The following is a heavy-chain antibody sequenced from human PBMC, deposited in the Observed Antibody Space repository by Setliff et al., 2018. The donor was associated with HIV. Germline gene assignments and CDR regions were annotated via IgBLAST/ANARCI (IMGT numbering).Heavy chain of an antibody. J-gene: IGHJ6*03. Sequence: PSETLSLTCNVSGSSFSSGIYYWTWIRQQPGKGLEWIGYISYSGSTYYNPSLKSRATMSVDTSKNQFSLKLSSVTAADTAVYYCARHGYDPLYYYYYMDVWGKGTTVTVSS. D-gene: IGHD5-12*01. CDR3: ARHGYDPLYYYYYMDV. V-gene: IGHV4-61*01. CDR2: ISYSGST. CDR1: GSSFSSGIYY.